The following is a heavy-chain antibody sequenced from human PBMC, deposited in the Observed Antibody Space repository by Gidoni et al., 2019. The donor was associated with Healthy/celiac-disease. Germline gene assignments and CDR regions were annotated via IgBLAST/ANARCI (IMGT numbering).Heavy chain of an antibody. Sequence: EVQLVQSGAEVKKPGESLRISCKGPGYSFTSYWISWVRQMPGKGLEWMGRIDPSDSYTNYSPSLQGHVTIAADKYISTAYLKWSSLKASDTAMYYCARHPYYDFWSGYYYVDYWGQGTLVTVSS. CDR1: GYSFTSYW. D-gene: IGHD3-3*01. CDR2: IDPSDSYT. V-gene: IGHV5-10-1*03. J-gene: IGHJ4*02. CDR3: ARHPYYDFWSGYYYVDY.